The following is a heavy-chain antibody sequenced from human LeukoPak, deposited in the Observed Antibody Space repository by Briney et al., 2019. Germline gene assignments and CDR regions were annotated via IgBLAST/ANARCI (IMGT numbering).Heavy chain of an antibody. V-gene: IGHV1-2*02. CDR2: INPNSGGT. CDR3: ARNVAAAGTDQNWFDP. D-gene: IGHD6-13*01. CDR1: GGTFSSYA. Sequence: GASVKVSCKASGGTFSSYAISWVRQAPGQGLEWMGWINPNSGGTNYAQKFQGRVTMTRDTSISTAYMELSRLRSDDTAVYYCARNVAAAGTDQNWFDPWGQGTLVTVSS. J-gene: IGHJ5*02.